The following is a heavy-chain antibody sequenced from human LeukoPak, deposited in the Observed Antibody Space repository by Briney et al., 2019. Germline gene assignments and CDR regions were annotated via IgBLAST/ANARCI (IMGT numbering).Heavy chain of an antibody. CDR1: GFTFSSYA. CDR2: ISGSGGST. V-gene: IGHV3-23*01. J-gene: IGHJ4*02. CDR3: AKSSYYDASGYYREYYFDY. Sequence: GGSLRLSCAASGFTFSSYAMSWVRQAPGKGLEWVSAISGSGGSTYYADSVKGRFTISRDNSKNTLYLQMNSLRAEDTAVYYCAKSSYYDASGYYREYYFDYWGQGTLVTVSS. D-gene: IGHD3-22*01.